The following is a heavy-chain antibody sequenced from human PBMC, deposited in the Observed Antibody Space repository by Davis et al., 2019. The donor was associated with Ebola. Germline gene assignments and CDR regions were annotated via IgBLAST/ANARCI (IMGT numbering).Heavy chain of an antibody. CDR3: ATQGSTSFYDY. V-gene: IGHV4-39*01. D-gene: IGHD2-2*01. J-gene: IGHJ4*02. CDR2: MYYSGST. Sequence: MPSETLSLTCTVSGGSISSYYWGWIRQPPGKGLEWIGSMYYSGSTYHNPSLKSRVTISVDTSKNQFSLKLSSVTAADTAVYYCATQGSTSFYDYWGQGTLVTVSS. CDR1: GGSISSYY.